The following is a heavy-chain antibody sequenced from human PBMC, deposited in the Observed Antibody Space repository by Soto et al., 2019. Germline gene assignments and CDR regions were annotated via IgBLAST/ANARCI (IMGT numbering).Heavy chain of an antibody. J-gene: IGHJ4*02. CDR1: GDSNSSYY. Sequence: QVQLQQSGPGLVKPAETLSLTCTVSGDSNSSYYWSWIRQSPGKGLEWIGYISYSGSTTYNPSLKSRLTISLHTSNNQFSLTLDSVTAADTAVYYCARARNFLTGYYKGGFYYFDYWGQGTLVTVSS. V-gene: IGHV4-59*01. CDR2: ISYSGST. D-gene: IGHD3-9*01. CDR3: ARARNFLTGYYKGGFYYFDY.